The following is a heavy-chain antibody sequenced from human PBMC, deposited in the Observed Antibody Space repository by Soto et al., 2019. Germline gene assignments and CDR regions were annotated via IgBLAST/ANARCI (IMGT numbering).Heavy chain of an antibody. CDR2: ISWNSGSI. J-gene: IGHJ4*02. CDR3: AKDIGIAVADTPSYYFDY. CDR1: GFTFDDYA. D-gene: IGHD6-19*01. Sequence: EVQLVESGGGLVQPGRSLRLSCAASGFTFDDYAMHWVRQAPGKGLEWVSGISWNSGSIGYADSVKGRFTISRDNAKNSLYLQMNSLRAEDTALYYCAKDIGIAVADTPSYYFDYWGQGTLVTVSS. V-gene: IGHV3-9*01.